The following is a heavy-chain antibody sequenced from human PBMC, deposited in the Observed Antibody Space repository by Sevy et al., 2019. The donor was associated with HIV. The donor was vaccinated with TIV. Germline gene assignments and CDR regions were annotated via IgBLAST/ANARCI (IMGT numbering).Heavy chain of an antibody. CDR1: GFSVSNSY. J-gene: IGHJ3*02. CDR3: ARLRVYYYDSRGYYTTGDAFDI. Sequence: GGSLRLSCAASGFSVSNSYMSWVRQAPGKGLQWVSVIYSGDSTYYTDSVKGRFTISRDNSNNTRYLQMISLRAEDTAVYYWARLRVYYYDSRGYYTTGDAFDIWGQGTMVTVSS. V-gene: IGHV3-53*01. D-gene: IGHD3-22*01. CDR2: IYSGDST.